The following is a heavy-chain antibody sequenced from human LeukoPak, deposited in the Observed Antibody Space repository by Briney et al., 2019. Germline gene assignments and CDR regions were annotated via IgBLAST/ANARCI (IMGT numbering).Heavy chain of an antibody. Sequence: PSETLSLTCTVSGGSISSSSYYWGWIRQPPGKGLEWIGEINHSGSTNYNPSLKSRVTISVDTSKNQFSLKLSSVTAADTAVYYCARGGRRDGYNWGYWGQGTLVTVSS. CDR1: GGSISSSSYY. V-gene: IGHV4-39*07. CDR3: ARGGRRDGYNWGY. J-gene: IGHJ4*02. CDR2: INHSGST. D-gene: IGHD5-24*01.